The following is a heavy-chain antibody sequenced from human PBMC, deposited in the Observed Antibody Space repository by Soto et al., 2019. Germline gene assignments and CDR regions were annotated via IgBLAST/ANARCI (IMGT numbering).Heavy chain of an antibody. D-gene: IGHD2-15*01. CDR2: IYYSGSA. CDR3: ARIIVVVVAATVGFDP. J-gene: IGHJ5*02. V-gene: IGHV4-59*08. CDR1: CGSISNSY. Sequence: SETLSLTCTVSCGSISNSYWSWIRQSPEKGLEWIGYIYYSGSAYYNPSLKSRVTISVDTSKNQFSLKLSSVTAADTAVYYCARIIVVVVAATVGFDPWGQGTLVTVSS.